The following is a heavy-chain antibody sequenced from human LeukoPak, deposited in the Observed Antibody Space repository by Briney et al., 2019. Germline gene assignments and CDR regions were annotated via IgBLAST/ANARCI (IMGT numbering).Heavy chain of an antibody. J-gene: IGHJ4*02. V-gene: IGHV3-23*01. D-gene: IGHD6-19*01. CDR1: GFTFSSYA. CDR3: AIVIAVAGPATFY. CDR2: ISGSGDST. Sequence: GGSLRLSCAASGFTFSSYALSWVRQAPGKGLEWVSSISGSGDSTYYVDSVKGRSTISRDNSKNTLYLQMNSLRAEDTALYYCAIVIAVAGPATFYWGQGTLATISS.